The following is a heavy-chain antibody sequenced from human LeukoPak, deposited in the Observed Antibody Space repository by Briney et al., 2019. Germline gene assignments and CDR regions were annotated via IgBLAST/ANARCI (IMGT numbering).Heavy chain of an antibody. J-gene: IGHJ4*02. V-gene: IGHV3-21*01. CDR1: GFTFSSYS. D-gene: IGHD6-13*01. CDR3: ARDGWIPAADY. CDR2: ISSSSSYI. Sequence: GGSLRLSCAASGFTFSSYSMSWVRQAPGKGLEWVSSISSSSSYIYYADSVKGRFTISRDNAKNSLYLQMNSLRAEDTAIYYCARDGWIPAADYWGQGTLVTVSS.